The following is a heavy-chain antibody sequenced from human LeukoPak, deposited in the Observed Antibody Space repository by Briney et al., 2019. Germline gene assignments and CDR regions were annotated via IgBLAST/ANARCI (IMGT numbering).Heavy chain of an antibody. J-gene: IGHJ4*02. CDR2: INPNSGDT. CDR1: GYTFTDYY. Sequence: ASVKVSCKASGYTFTDYYMHWVRQAPGQGLEWMGWINPNSGDTNYAQKFQGRVTMTRDTSISAAYMELSRLRSDDTAVYYCARVSIRAFDYWGQGTLVTVSS. CDR3: ARVSIRAFDY. V-gene: IGHV1-2*02.